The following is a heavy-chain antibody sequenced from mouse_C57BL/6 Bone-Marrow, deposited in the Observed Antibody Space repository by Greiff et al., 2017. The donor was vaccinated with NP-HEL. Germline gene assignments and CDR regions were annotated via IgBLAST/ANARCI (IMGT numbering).Heavy chain of an antibody. D-gene: IGHD4-1*01. J-gene: IGHJ4*01. CDR3: ARMGSIYAMDY. V-gene: IGHV1-69*01. CDR1: GYTFTSYW. Sequence: VQLQQPGAELVMPGASVKLSCKASGYTFTSYWMHWVKQRPGQGLEWIGEIDPSDSYTNYNQKFKGKSTLTVDKSSSTAYMQLSSLTSEDSAVYYCARMGSIYAMDYWGQGTSVTVSS. CDR2: IDPSDSYT.